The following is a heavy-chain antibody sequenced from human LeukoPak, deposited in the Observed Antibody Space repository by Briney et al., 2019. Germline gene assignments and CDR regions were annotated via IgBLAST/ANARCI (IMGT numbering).Heavy chain of an antibody. CDR2: VYYSGRT. J-gene: IGHJ3*02. CDR1: GGSTTGYF. Sequence: SETLSLTCTVSGGSTTGYFWTWIRQPPGKGLEWIGYVYYSGRTSHNPSLKSRVTISVNTSKNQFSLKLSSVTAADTAVYHCARHMTVTYDAFDIWGQGTMVTVSS. CDR3: ARHMTVTYDAFDI. D-gene: IGHD3-22*01. V-gene: IGHV4-59*08.